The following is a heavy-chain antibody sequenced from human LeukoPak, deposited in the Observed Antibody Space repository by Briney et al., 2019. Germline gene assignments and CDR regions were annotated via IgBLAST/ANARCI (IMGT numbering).Heavy chain of an antibody. J-gene: IGHJ5*02. CDR3: ATGTAAAGTGWFDP. CDR1: GGSFSGYY. V-gene: IGHV4-34*01. CDR2: INHSGST. Sequence: SETLSLTCAVYGGSFSGYYWSRIRQPPGKGLEWIGEINHSGSTNYNPSLKSRVTISVDTSKNQFSLKLSSVAAADTAVYYCATGTAAAGTGWFDPWGQGTLVTVSS. D-gene: IGHD6-13*01.